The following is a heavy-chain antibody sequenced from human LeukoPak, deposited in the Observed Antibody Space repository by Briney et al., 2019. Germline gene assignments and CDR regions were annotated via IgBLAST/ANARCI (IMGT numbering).Heavy chain of an antibody. Sequence: GESLKISCKGSGYSFTSYWIGWVRQMPGKGLEWMGIIYPGDSDTRYSPSFQGQVTISADKSISTAYLQWSSLKASDTAMYYCARHPDYATVPPPPTRVAFDIWGQGTMVTVSS. CDR3: ARHPDYATVPPPPTRVAFDI. D-gene: IGHD3-16*01. V-gene: IGHV5-51*01. J-gene: IGHJ3*02. CDR2: IYPGDSDT. CDR1: GYSFTSYW.